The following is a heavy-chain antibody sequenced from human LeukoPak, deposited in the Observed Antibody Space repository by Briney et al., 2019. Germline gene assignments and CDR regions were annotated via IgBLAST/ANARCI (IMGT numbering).Heavy chain of an antibody. CDR1: GFTFSSYG. CDR2: IWYDGSNK. J-gene: IGHJ4*02. Sequence: TGGSLRLSCAASGFTFSSYGMHWVRQAPGKGLEWVAVIWYDGSNKYYADSVKGRFTISRDNAKNSLYLQMNSLRAEDTAVYYCARDGHYYDSSGHYAYYFDYWGQGTLVTVSS. CDR3: ARDGHYYDSSGHYAYYFDY. D-gene: IGHD3-22*01. V-gene: IGHV3-33*01.